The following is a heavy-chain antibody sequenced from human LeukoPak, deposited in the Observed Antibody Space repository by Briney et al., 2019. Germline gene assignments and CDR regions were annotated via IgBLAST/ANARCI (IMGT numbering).Heavy chain of an antibody. J-gene: IGHJ4*02. Sequence: GGSLRLSCAASGFTVGSNYMSWVRQAPGKGLEWVSVIYSGGSTYYADSVKGRFTISRDNSKNTLYLQMNSLRAEDTAVYYCAREDILTGFDSGGQGTLVTVSS. CDR1: GFTVGSNY. CDR2: IYSGGST. CDR3: AREDILTGFDS. D-gene: IGHD3-9*01. V-gene: IGHV3-53*01.